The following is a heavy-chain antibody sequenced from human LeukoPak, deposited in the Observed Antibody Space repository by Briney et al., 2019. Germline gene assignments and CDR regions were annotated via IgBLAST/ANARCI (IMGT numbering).Heavy chain of an antibody. Sequence: PGGSLRLSCAASGFTFSSYSMNWVRQAPGKGLEWVSYISSSSSTIYYADSVKGRFTISRDNAKNSLYLQMNSLRTEDTAVYYCTRHQVYGDYGSYYFYYYMDVWGKGTTVTVSS. J-gene: IGHJ6*03. CDR1: GFTFSSYS. CDR3: TRHQVYGDYGSYYFYYYMDV. CDR2: ISSSSSTI. V-gene: IGHV3-48*01. D-gene: IGHD4-17*01.